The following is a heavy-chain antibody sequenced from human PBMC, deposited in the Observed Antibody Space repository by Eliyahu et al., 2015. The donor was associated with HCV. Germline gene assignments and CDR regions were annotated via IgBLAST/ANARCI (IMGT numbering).Heavy chain of an antibody. J-gene: IGHJ5*02. V-gene: IGHV4-39*01. Sequence: QLHLQESGPGLVKPSETLSLTCTVXGGSITSDDXYWGWIRQPPGKGLEWIGSVYYSGSTSSYYNPSLRSRVAVFIDTSKNQFSLQLSSVTAADTAVYYCARLPGCGGGSCYLHWFDPWGQGTLVTVSS. CDR2: VYYSGSTSS. CDR1: GGSITSDDXY. CDR3: ARLPGCGGGSCYLHWFDP. D-gene: IGHD2-15*01.